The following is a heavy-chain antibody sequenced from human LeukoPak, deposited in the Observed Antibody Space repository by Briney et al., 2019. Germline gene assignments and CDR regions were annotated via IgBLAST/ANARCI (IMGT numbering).Heavy chain of an antibody. CDR1: GGSISSSNW. V-gene: IGHV4-4*02. Sequence: ASETLSLTCAVSGGSISSSNWWSWVRQPPGKGLGWIGYIYYSGSTNYNPSLKSRVTISVDTSKNQFSLKLSSVTAADTAVYYCARDYRGYSYGYSNWFDPWGQGTLVTVSS. CDR2: IYYSGST. D-gene: IGHD5-18*01. CDR3: ARDYRGYSYGYSNWFDP. J-gene: IGHJ5*02.